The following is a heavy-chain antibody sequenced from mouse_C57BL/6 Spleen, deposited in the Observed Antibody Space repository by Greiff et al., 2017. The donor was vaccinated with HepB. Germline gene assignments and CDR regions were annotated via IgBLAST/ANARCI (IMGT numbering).Heavy chain of an antibody. V-gene: IGHV1-69*01. Sequence: VQLQQPGAELVMPGASVKLSCKASGYTFTSYWMHWVKQRPGQGLEWIGEIDPSDSYTNYNQKFKGKSTLTVDKSSSTAYMQLSSLTSEDSAVYYCARAGGLPYYFDYWCQGTTLTVSS. J-gene: IGHJ2*01. CDR1: GYTFTSYW. CDR3: ARAGGLPYYFDY. CDR2: IDPSDSYT. D-gene: IGHD2-10*01.